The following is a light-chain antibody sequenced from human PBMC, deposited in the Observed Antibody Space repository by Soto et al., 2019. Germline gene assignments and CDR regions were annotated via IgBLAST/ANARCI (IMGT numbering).Light chain of an antibody. V-gene: IGLV2-14*02. CDR1: SSDVGSYNL. CDR3: SSYTSSSTLPYV. Sequence: QSVLTQPASVSGSPGQSITISCTGTSSDVGSYNLVSWYQQHPGKAPKLMIYEGSKRPSGVSNRFSGSKSGNTASLTISGLQAEDEADYYCSSYTSSSTLPYVFGTGTKVTAL. J-gene: IGLJ1*01. CDR2: EGS.